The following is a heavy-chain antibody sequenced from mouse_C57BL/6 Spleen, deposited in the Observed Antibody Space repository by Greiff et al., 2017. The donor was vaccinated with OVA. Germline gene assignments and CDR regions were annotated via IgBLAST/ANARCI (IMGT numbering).Heavy chain of an antibody. Sequence: QVHVKQPGAELVRPGSSVKLSCKASGYTFTSYWMDWVKQRPGQGLEWIGNIYPSDSETHYNQKFKDKATLTVDKSSSTAYMQLSSLTSEDSAVYYCASSSGYAMDYWGQGTSVTVSS. CDR1: GYTFTSYW. CDR2: IYPSDSET. V-gene: IGHV1-61*01. J-gene: IGHJ4*01. CDR3: ASSSGYAMDY. D-gene: IGHD3-2*02.